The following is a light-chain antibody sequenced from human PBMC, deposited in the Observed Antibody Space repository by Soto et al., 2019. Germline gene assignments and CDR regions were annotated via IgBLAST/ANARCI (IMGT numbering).Light chain of an antibody. Sequence: QSALTQPASVSGSPGQSITISCTGISSDVGNYNFVSWYQHHAGTAPKLIIYQVTNRPSGVSDRFSGSKSGDTASLTISGLQAEDEADYYCTSYTAFSTDILFGGGTKLTVL. CDR2: QVT. V-gene: IGLV2-14*01. CDR1: SSDVGNYNF. J-gene: IGLJ2*01. CDR3: TSYTAFSTDIL.